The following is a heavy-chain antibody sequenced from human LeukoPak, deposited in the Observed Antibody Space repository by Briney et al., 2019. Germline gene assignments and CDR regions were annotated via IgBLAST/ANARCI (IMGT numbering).Heavy chain of an antibody. Sequence: PGGSLRLSCSASGFLFSSSAMHWVRQAPGKGLEYVSAISDSGGSTYYADSVKGRFTISRDNSKSTLHLQMSSLRAEDTAVCYCVKATTETTKGWFDPWGQGTLVTVSS. V-gene: IGHV3-64D*06. D-gene: IGHD1-1*01. CDR1: GFLFSSSA. CDR3: VKATTETTKGWFDP. J-gene: IGHJ5*02. CDR2: ISDSGGST.